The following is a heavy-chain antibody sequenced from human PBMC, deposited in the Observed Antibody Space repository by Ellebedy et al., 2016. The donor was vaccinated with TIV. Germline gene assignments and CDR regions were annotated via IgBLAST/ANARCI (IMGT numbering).Heavy chain of an antibody. CDR2: IYYSGST. CDR3: ARTGVTRAYNWFDP. J-gene: IGHJ5*02. Sequence: SETLSLTXTVSGGSISSYYWSWIRQPPGKGLEWIGYIYYSGSTNYNPSLKSRVTISVDTSKNQFSLKLSSVTAADTAVYYCARTGVTRAYNWFDPWGQGTLVTVSS. D-gene: IGHD3-10*01. CDR1: GGSISSYY. V-gene: IGHV4-59*08.